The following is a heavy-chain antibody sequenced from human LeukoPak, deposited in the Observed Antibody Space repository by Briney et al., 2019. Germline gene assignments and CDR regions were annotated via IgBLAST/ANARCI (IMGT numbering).Heavy chain of an antibody. V-gene: IGHV4-39*01. D-gene: IGHD4-17*01. CDR2: IYYSGST. J-gene: IGHJ5*02. CDR1: GGSISSSSYY. CDR3: ARHPSVTTCCGNWLDP. Sequence: SETLSLTCTVSGGSISSSSYYWGWIRQPPGKGLEWIASIYYSGSTYYNPSLKSRFTISVDTSKNQFSLKLSSVTAADTAVYYCARHPSVTTCCGNWLDPWGQGTLVTVSS.